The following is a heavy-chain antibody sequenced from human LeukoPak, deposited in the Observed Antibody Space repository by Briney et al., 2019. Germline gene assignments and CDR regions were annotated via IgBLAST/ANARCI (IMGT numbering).Heavy chain of an antibody. CDR2: ISPDGSEN. V-gene: IGHV3-7*01. CDR3: ARYYDPPVGDAFDI. D-gene: IGHD3-16*01. CDR1: GFTFGSEW. Sequence: GGSLRLSCAASGFTFGSEWMSWVRQSPGKGLEWVANISPDGSENYYVDSVRGRFTISRDNGKNSLYLQLNSLRADDTAVYFCARYYDPPVGDAFDIWGQGTLVTVSS. J-gene: IGHJ3*02.